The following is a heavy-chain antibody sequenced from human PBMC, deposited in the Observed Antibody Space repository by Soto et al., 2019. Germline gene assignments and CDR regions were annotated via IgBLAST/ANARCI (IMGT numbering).Heavy chain of an antibody. CDR2: ISGSGGST. CDR1: GFTFSSYA. J-gene: IGHJ5*02. D-gene: IGHD6-13*01. CDR3: AKGTGGYSSSWSWFDP. V-gene: IGHV3-23*01. Sequence: LRLSCAASGFTFSSYAMSWVRQAPGKGLEWVSAISGSGGSTYYADSVKGRFTISRDNSKNTLYLQMNSLRAEDTAVYYCAKGTGGYSSSWSWFDPWGQGTLVTVSS.